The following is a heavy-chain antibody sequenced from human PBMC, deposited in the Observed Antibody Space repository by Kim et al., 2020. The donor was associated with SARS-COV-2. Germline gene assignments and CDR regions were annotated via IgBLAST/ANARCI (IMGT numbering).Heavy chain of an antibody. D-gene: IGHD3-16*01. CDR1: GYTFTGYY. J-gene: IGHJ6*02. CDR3: APLRLGELLPLYYYYGMDL. V-gene: IGHV1-2*06. CDR2: INPNSGGT. Sequence: ASVKVSCKASGYTFTGYYMHWVRQAPGQGLEWMGRINPNSGGTNYAQKFQGRVTMTRDTSISTAYMELSRLRSDDTAVYYCAPLRLGELLPLYYYYGMDLWGQGTTVTVSS.